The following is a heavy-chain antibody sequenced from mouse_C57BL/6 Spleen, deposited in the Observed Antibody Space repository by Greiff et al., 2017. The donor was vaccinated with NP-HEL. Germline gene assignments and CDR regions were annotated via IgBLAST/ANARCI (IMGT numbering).Heavy chain of an antibody. CDR1: GYTFTSYW. Sequence: QVHVKQPGAELVKPGASVKMSCKASGYTFTSYWITWVKQRPGQGLEWIGDIYPGSGSTNYNEKFKSKATLTVDTSSSTAYMQLSSLTSEDSAVYYCARPYDYHWYFDVWGTGTTVTVSS. V-gene: IGHV1-55*01. CDR3: ARPYDYHWYFDV. CDR2: IYPGSGST. J-gene: IGHJ1*03. D-gene: IGHD2-4*01.